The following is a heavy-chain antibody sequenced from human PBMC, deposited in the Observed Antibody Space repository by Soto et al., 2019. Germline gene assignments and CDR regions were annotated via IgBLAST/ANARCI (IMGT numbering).Heavy chain of an antibody. Sequence: PSETLSLTCTVSGGSFSSSSYYWGWIRQPPGKGLEWIGEINHSGSTNYNPSLKSRVTISVDTSKNQFSLKLTSVTAADTAVYYCARDKITGLFDYWGQGTLVTVSS. D-gene: IGHD2-8*02. CDR1: GGSFSSSSYY. CDR2: INHSGST. CDR3: ARDKITGLFDY. V-gene: IGHV4-39*07. J-gene: IGHJ4*02.